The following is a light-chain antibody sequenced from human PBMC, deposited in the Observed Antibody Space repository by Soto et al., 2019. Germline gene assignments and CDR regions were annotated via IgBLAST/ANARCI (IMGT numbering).Light chain of an antibody. Sequence: DIQMTQSPSTLSASVGDRVTITCRASQSISSWLAWYQQKPGKAPKLLIYKASSLESGVPSRFSGSGTGTEFTLTISSLQPDDFATYYCQQLGTFGQGNKVEIK. CDR3: QQLGT. J-gene: IGKJ1*01. CDR1: QSISSW. CDR2: KAS. V-gene: IGKV1-5*03.